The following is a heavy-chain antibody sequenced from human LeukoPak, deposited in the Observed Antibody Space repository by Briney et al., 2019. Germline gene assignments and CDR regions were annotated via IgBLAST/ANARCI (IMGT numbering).Heavy chain of an antibody. V-gene: IGHV4-61*02. CDR3: ARGDGIAAFY. CDR2: IYASGST. Sequence: SETLSLTCTVSGGSISSGDYYWNWIRQPPGKGLEWIGRIYASGSTKYNPSLKSRVTISVDTSKNQFSLKLSSVTAADTAVYYCARGDGIAAFYWGQGTLVTVSS. J-gene: IGHJ4*02. D-gene: IGHD6-13*01. CDR1: GGSISSGDYY.